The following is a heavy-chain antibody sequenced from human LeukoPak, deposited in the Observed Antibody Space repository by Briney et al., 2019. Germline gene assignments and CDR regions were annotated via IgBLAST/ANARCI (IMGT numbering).Heavy chain of an antibody. CDR1: GFTFSSYS. D-gene: IGHD3-10*01. V-gene: IGHV3-21*01. J-gene: IGHJ6*03. Sequence: PGGSLRLSCAASGFTFSSYSMNWVRQAPGKGLEWVSSISSSSSYIYYADSVKGRFTISRDNAKNSLYLQMNSLRAGDTAVYYCARDQDTMVRGFYYYYMDVWGKGTTVTVSS. CDR3: ARDQDTMVRGFYYYYMDV. CDR2: ISSSSSYI.